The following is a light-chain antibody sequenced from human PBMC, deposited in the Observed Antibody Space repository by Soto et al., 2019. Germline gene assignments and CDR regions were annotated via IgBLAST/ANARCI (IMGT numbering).Light chain of an antibody. Sequence: EIVLTQSPGILSLSPGERATLSCRASQSVSNSYLAWYQQKPGQAPRLLIYGASSRAIGIPDRFSGSGSATDFTLTISRLEPEDFAVYFGQQYGSSPITFGQGTRLEIE. V-gene: IGKV3-20*01. CDR2: GAS. CDR3: QQYGSSPIT. CDR1: QSVSNSY. J-gene: IGKJ5*01.